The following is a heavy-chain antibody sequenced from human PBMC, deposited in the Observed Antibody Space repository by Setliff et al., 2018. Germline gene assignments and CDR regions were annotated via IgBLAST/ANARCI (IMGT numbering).Heavy chain of an antibody. CDR1: GGSISSSSYY. CDR3: ARGGTFRYFGF. D-gene: IGHD5-12*01. Sequence: SETLSLTCTVSGGSISSSSYYWSCLRQPPGKGLEWTAEINNSRDPNYSPSLRSRLTISEDTSKNQFSLKLRSVTAADTAVYYCARGGTFRYFGFWGQGAPVTVSS. J-gene: IGHJ4*02. V-gene: IGHV4-61*01. CDR2: INNSRDP.